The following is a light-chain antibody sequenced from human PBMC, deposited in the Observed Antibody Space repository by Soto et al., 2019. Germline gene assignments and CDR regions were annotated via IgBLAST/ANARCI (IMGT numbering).Light chain of an antibody. J-gene: IGKJ1*01. Sequence: EIVLTQSPATLSLSAGERATLSCRASQSISSYLAWYQQKPGQAPRLLIYDASNRATGIPARFSGSGSGTDFTLTISNLQPDDSATYYCQHYKAFSPWTFGQGTKVDIK. CDR1: QSISSY. CDR2: DAS. CDR3: QHYKAFSPWT. V-gene: IGKV3-11*01.